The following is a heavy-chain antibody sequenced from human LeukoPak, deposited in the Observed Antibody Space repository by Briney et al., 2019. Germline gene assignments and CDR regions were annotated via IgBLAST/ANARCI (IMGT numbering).Heavy chain of an antibody. CDR3: ARGVAALMDV. V-gene: IGHV3-7*04. J-gene: IGHJ6*03. D-gene: IGHD6-6*01. Sequence: GGSLRLSCAASRFTCSNYWMNWVRQAPGKGPEWVANIKQDASEKYYVDSVRGRFTISRDNAKNSLYLQMDSLRGEDTAVYFCARGVAALMDVWGKGTTVTVSS. CDR2: IKQDASEK. CDR1: RFTCSNYW.